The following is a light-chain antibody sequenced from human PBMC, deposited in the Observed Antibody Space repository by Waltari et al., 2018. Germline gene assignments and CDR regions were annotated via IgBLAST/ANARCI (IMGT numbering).Light chain of an antibody. CDR1: SSDIGGYDY. CDR2: DVS. CDR3: SSYTSISTSVI. J-gene: IGLJ2*01. Sequence: HSALTQPASVSGSPGQSITISCTGTSSDIGGYDYVSWYQQHPGKAPKLMIYDVSKRPSGVSNRFSASKSGYTASLTISGLQTEDEADYYCSSYTSISTSVIFGGGTKVTVL. V-gene: IGLV2-14*03.